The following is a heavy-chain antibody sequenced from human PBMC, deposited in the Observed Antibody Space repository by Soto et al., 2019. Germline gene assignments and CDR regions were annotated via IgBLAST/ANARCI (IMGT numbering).Heavy chain of an antibody. D-gene: IGHD2-21*02. V-gene: IGHV4-39*01. J-gene: IGHJ2*01. CDR1: GGSISSSSYY. Sequence: QLQLQESGPGLVKPSETLSLTCTVSGGSISSSSYYWGWIRQPPGKGLEWIGSIYYSGSTYYNPSLKSRVTISVDTSKNQFALKLSSVTAADTAVYYCARPKSDCGGDCYSGWYFDLWGRGTLVTVSS. CDR3: ARPKSDCGGDCYSGWYFDL. CDR2: IYYSGST.